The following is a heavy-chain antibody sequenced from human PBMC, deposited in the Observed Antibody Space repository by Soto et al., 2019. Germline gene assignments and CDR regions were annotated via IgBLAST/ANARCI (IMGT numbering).Heavy chain of an antibody. V-gene: IGHV1-3*01. CDR1: GYTFTSYA. CDR2: INAGNGNT. J-gene: IGHJ6*02. Sequence: SVKVSCKSSGYTFTSYAMHWVRQAPGQRLEWMGWINAGNGNTKYSQKFQGRVTITRDTSASTAYMELSSLRSEDTAVYYCVRGSSSRGMDVWGQGTTVNVSS. CDR3: VRGSSSRGMDV.